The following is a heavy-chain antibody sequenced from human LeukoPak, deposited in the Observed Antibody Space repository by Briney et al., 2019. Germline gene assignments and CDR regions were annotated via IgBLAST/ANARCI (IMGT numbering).Heavy chain of an antibody. D-gene: IGHD6-13*01. J-gene: IGHJ4*02. V-gene: IGHV4-34*01. CDR1: GGSFSGYY. CDR3: ARGKRGYSSSWYDY. CDR2: INHSGST. Sequence: SETLSLTCAVYGGSFSGYYWSWIRQPPGKGLEWIGEINHSGSTNYNPSLKSRVTISVDTSKNQFSLKLSPVTAADTAVYYCARGKRGYSSSWYDYWGQGTLVTVSS.